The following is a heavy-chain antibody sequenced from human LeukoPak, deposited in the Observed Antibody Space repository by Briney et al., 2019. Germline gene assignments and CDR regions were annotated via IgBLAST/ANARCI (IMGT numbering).Heavy chain of an antibody. D-gene: IGHD3-22*01. CDR1: GFTFSSYA. CDR2: ISGSGGST. CDR3: AKYYYDSSGYYRGLVWGYYFDY. J-gene: IGHJ4*02. Sequence: PGGSLRLSSAASGFTFSSYAMSWVRQAPGKGLEWASAISGSGGSTYYADSVKGRFTISRDNSKNTLYLQMNSLRAEDTAVYYCAKYYYDSSGYYRGLVWGYYFDYWGQGTLVTVSS. V-gene: IGHV3-23*01.